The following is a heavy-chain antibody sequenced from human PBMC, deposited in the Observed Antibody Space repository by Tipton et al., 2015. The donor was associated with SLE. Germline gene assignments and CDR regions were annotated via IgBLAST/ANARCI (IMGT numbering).Heavy chain of an antibody. Sequence: TLSLTCSVSGGSISSNYWIWIRQPPGKGLEWIGYVYYSGNTFYNPSLKSRLTISVDRTQNQFSLKLTSMTAADTALYYCARSRDKTTDGFDIWGQGTMVTVSS. D-gene: IGHD1/OR15-1a*01. CDR1: GGSISSNY. J-gene: IGHJ3*02. CDR3: ARSRDKTTDGFDI. CDR2: VYYSGNT. V-gene: IGHV4-59*06.